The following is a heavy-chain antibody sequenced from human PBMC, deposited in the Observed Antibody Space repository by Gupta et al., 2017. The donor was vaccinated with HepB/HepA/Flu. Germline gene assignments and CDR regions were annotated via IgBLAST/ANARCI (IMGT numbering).Heavy chain of an antibody. CDR2: LSGSGSHT. V-gene: IGHV3-23*01. CDR1: GFTFSKPA. CDR3: ARDDLRLLHDFWFGISDL. Sequence: EVQLLESGGGLVQPGVSLRLSCVGSGFTFSKPAMNWVRQAAGKGLEGVSGLSGSGSHTYYADSVKGRFIVSRDNSKDTLYLQMNSLRDDDTATYYCARDDLRLLHDFWFGISDLWGHGTAVTVSS. D-gene: IGHD3-3*01. J-gene: IGHJ3*01.